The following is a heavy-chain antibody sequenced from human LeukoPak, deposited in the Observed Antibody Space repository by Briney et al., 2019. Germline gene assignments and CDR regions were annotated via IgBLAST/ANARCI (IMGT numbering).Heavy chain of an antibody. J-gene: IGHJ3*02. D-gene: IGHD3-3*01. CDR2: IKTDGSEK. V-gene: IGHV3-7*01. CDR3: ARGSTIFGVVIYLI. Sequence: GGSLRLSCEGSGFTFSNYWMGWVRQAPGKGLQWVANIKTDGSEKYYVDSVKGRFTISRDNAKNSLYLQMNSLRAEDTAVYYCARGSTIFGVVIYLIWGQGTMVTVSS. CDR1: GFTFSNYW.